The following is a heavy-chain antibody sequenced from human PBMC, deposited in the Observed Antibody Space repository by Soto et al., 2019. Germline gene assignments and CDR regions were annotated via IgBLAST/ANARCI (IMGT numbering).Heavy chain of an antibody. D-gene: IGHD2-2*01. J-gene: IGHJ4*02. CDR1: GGSISSRGYY. V-gene: IGHV4-39*07. CDR2: IYYSGST. Sequence: SETLSLTCTVAGGSISSRGYYWGWIRQPPGKGLEWIGTIYYSGSTYYNPSLKSRVTISLDTSRNQFFLNLNSVTAADTAVYYCARDVGSSHGPGHPHYFDYWGQGTLVTVSS. CDR3: ARDVGSSHGPGHPHYFDY.